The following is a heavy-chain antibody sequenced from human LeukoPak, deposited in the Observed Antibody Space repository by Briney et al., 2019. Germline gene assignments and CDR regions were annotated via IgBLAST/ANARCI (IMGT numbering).Heavy chain of an antibody. D-gene: IGHD6-19*01. CDR1: GFAFSSYG. Sequence: GGSLRLSCAASGFAFSSYGMHWVRQAPGKGLEWVALISYDGNIKYYADSVKGRFTISRDNSNNMLYLQVNSLRVEDTAVYHCVSEFRMGHSGWSGYFQLWGQGTLATVSS. CDR2: ISYDGNIK. V-gene: IGHV3-30*03. J-gene: IGHJ1*01. CDR3: VSEFRMGHSGWSGYFQL.